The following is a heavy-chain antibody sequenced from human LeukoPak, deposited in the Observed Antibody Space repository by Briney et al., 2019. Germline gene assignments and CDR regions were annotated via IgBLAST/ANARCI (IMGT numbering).Heavy chain of an antibody. CDR2: IYYSGSA. J-gene: IGHJ4*02. Sequence: SETLSLTCTVSGGSISSSSSYWGWIRQPPGKGLQWVGSIYYSGSAYYNPSLKGRVTISTDTAKNQFSLQLGSVTAADTAVYYCATSHCSGGSCYFDYWGQGTLVTVSS. D-gene: IGHD2-15*01. CDR1: GGSISSSSSY. CDR3: ATSHCSGGSCYFDY. V-gene: IGHV4-39*01.